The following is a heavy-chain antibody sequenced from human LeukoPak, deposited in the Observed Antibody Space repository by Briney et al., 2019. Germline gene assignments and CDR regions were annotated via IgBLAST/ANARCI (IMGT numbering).Heavy chain of an antibody. V-gene: IGHV3-48*01. CDR2: ISSSSSTI. CDR1: GFTFSTYS. D-gene: IGHD3-22*01. CDR3: GRGVYYYDSSGQVPFDY. Sequence: GGSLRLSCAASGFTFSTYSMNWVRQAPGKGLEWVSYISSSSSTIYYADSVKGRFTISRDNAKNSLYLQMNSLRAEDTAVYYCGRGVYYYDSSGQVPFDYWGQGTQVTVSS. J-gene: IGHJ4*02.